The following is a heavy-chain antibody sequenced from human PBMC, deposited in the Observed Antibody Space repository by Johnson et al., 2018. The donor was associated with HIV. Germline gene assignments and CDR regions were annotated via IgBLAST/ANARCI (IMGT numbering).Heavy chain of an antibody. CDR1: GITVSSNY. V-gene: IGHV3-66*02. CDR2: ISSGGST. J-gene: IGHJ3*02. D-gene: IGHD1-26*01. CDR3: ARLTWDQNRGWDAFDI. Sequence: VQLVESGGDLVQPGGSLRLSCAASGITVSSNYMTWVRPAPGKGLEWVSVISSGGSTYYADSMKGRFTISRDNSKNTLYLQMNSLRAEDTAVYYCARLTWDQNRGWDAFDIWGQGTMVTVSS.